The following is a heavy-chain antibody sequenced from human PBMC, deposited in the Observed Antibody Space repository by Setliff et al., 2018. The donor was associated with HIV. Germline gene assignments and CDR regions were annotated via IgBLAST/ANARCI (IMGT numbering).Heavy chain of an antibody. J-gene: IGHJ4*02. D-gene: IGHD3-22*01. Sequence: LSLTCTVSGDSITSGGYFWSWIRQHPGKGLEWIGHIYYSGSTNYNPSLKSQVTISVDTSKNQFSLKLSSVTAADTAVYYCARVEYYDSSGYSSGLPYFDYWGQGTLVTVSS. CDR1: GDSITSGGYF. CDR3: ARVEYYDSSGYSSGLPYFDY. CDR2: IYYSGST. V-gene: IGHV4-31*01.